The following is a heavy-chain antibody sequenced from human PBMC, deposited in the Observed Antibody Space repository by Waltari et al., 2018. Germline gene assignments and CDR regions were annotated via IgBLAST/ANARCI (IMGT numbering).Heavy chain of an antibody. CDR1: GPSINGYY. J-gene: IGHJ5*02. CDR3: ARFIRLQLDWFDP. D-gene: IGHD5-12*01. V-gene: IGHV4-59*08. Sequence: QVQLQESGPGVVKPSETLSLTCTVSGPSINGYYWTWIRQSPGKGLEWIGYIYYSGSTNYNPSLKSRVAMSLDTSKNQFSLKLSSVTAADTAVYYCARFIRLQLDWFDPWGQGALVIVSS. CDR2: IYYSGST.